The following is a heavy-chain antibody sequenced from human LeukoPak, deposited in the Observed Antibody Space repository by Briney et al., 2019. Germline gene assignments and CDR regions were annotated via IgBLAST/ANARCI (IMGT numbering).Heavy chain of an antibody. D-gene: IGHD6-13*01. CDR3: ARESLLIAAPFDY. Sequence: GGSLRLSCAASGLTFSSYWMHWVRQAPGKGLVWVSRINTDGSSTSYADSVKGRFTISRDNAKNTLYLQMNSLRAEDTAVYYCARESLLIAAPFDYWGQGTLVTVSP. J-gene: IGHJ4*02. CDR1: GLTFSSYW. V-gene: IGHV3-74*01. CDR2: INTDGSST.